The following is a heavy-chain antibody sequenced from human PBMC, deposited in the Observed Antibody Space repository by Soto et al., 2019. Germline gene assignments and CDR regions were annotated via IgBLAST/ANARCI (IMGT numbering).Heavy chain of an antibody. J-gene: IGHJ4*01. Sequence: QITLKESGPTLMKPTQTLTLTCTLSGVSLTTNGVGVDWIRQPPGKALEWLALIYWDDDILYSPSLKNRLTNTKDISKNQVVLTVTNRDSVDIATDYCARRRGGPSNVWGQGTLVTVSS. V-gene: IGHV2-5*02. D-gene: IGHD2-8*01. CDR3: ARRRGGPSNV. CDR1: GVSLTTNGVG. CDR2: IYWDDDI.